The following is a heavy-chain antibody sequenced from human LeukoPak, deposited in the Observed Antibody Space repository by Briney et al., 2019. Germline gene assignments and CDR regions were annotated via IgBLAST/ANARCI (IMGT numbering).Heavy chain of an antibody. J-gene: IGHJ5*02. CDR3: ARDNSVGDIAWWFDP. CDR2: ISPSGGST. Sequence: ASVKVSCKAFGYTFTSNYMHWVRQAPGQGPEWMGVISPSGGSTTYAQKFQGRVTMTRDMSTTTDYMELSSLRSEDTAVYYCARDNSVGDIAWWFDPWGQGTLVTVSS. V-gene: IGHV1-46*01. D-gene: IGHD3-16*02. CDR1: GYTFTSNY.